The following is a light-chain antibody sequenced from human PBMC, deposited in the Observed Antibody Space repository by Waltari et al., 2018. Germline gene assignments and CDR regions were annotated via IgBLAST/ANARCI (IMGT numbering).Light chain of an antibody. Sequence: QSALAQPPSVSGSLGQSATIAFTGSSSHVGLYNRVSWYQQPPGTAPKVMIYDVTKRPSGVPDRFSGSKSANTASLTVSGLQPEDEAHYFCASYASSTSVVFGGGTKVTVL. V-gene: IGLV2-18*02. CDR3: ASYASSTSVV. CDR2: DVT. CDR1: SSHVGLYNR. J-gene: IGLJ2*01.